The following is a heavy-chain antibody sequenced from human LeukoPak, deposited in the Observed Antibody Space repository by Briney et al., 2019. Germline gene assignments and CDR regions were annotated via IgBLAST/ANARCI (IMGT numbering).Heavy chain of an antibody. CDR2: IKSKTDAGTT. V-gene: IGHV3-15*01. J-gene: IGHJ3*02. CDR1: GFTFSNAW. CDR3: TTDPRGYTYGSSPHDTFDI. Sequence: GGSLRLSCAASGFTFSNAWMSWVRQAPGKGLEWVGRIKSKTDAGTTDFAAPVKGRFTISRDDLKNTLYLQMNSLTTEDTAVYNCTTDPRGYTYGSSPHDTFDIWGRGTMVTVSS. D-gene: IGHD5-18*01.